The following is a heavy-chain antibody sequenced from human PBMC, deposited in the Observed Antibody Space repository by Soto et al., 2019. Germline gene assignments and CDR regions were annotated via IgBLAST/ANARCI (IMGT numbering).Heavy chain of an antibody. V-gene: IGHV4-34*01. CDR3: ARGLFGYGDGIYPSPDNWFDP. D-gene: IGHD5-18*01. CDR1: GGSFSGYY. J-gene: IGHJ5*02. CDR2: INHSGST. Sequence: SETLSLTCAVYGGSFSGYYWSWIRQPPGKGLEWIGEINHSGSTNYNPSLRSRVTISVDTAKSQFSLQLSSVTAADTAVYFCARGLFGYGDGIYPSPDNWFDPWSQGTLVNVSS.